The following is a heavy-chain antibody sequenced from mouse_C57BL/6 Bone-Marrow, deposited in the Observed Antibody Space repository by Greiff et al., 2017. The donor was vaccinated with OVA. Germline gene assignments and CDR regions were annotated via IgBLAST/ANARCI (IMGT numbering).Heavy chain of an antibody. V-gene: IGHV5-9*01. J-gene: IGHJ3*01. CDR1: GFTFSSYT. CDR3: ARHGDLLWLRPWFAY. CDR2: ISGGGGNN. Sequence: EVKVVESGGGLVKPGGSLKLSCAASGFTFSSYTMSWVRQTPEKRLEWVATISGGGGNNYYPDSVKGRFTISRENAKNTLYMQMSSLRSEDTALYYCARHGDLLWLRPWFAYWGQGTLVTVAA. D-gene: IGHD2-2*01.